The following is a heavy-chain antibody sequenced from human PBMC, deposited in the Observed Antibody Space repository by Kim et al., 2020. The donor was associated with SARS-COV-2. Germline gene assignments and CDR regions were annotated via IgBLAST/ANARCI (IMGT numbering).Heavy chain of an antibody. CDR2: INHSGST. J-gene: IGHJ6*01. CDR3: ARGLLHHYDSTGYYYY. V-gene: IGHV4-34*01. Sequence: SETLSLNCVVYGGSFSGYYWNWIRQSPGKGLEWIGEINHSGSTKYNPSLKSRAAISIDTSKKQFSLKVNSVTAAETAVYYCARGLLHHYDSTGYYYY. D-gene: IGHD3-22*01. CDR1: GGSFSGYY.